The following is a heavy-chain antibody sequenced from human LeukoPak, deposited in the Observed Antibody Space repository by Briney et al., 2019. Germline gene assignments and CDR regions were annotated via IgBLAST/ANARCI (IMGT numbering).Heavy chain of an antibody. CDR3: ARDRLVTSWLDY. Sequence: ASVKVSCKASGYTFTSHDINWVRQATGQGLEWVGWMNPNSGNTGYSQKFQGRVTITRATSISTAYMELSSLRSEDTAVYYCARDRLVTSWLDYWGQGTLVTVSS. CDR1: GYTFTSHD. D-gene: IGHD2-2*01. CDR2: MNPNSGNT. J-gene: IGHJ4*02. V-gene: IGHV1-8*03.